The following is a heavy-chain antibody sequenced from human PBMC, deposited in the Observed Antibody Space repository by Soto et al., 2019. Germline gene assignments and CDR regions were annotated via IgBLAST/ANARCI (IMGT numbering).Heavy chain of an antibody. Sequence: QVQLVQSRGEVKKPGDSVRVSCKTSGYAFDTSGVTWVRQAPGEGLEWMGWISTYNGRTRYAQRFQGRLTMTTDTVSTTVYTELKSLTYDDTAVYFWARDCSGTSCHAYGGQGSLVTVSS. CDR1: GYAFDTSG. CDR3: ARDCSGTSCHAY. V-gene: IGHV1-18*01. CDR2: ISTYNGRT. J-gene: IGHJ4*02. D-gene: IGHD2-2*01.